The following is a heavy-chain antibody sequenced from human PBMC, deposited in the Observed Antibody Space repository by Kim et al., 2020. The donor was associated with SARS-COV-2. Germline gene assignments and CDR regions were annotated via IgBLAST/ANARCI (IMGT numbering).Heavy chain of an antibody. CDR3: ARGEYYYDSSGYYYYYYGMDV. D-gene: IGHD3-22*01. Sequence: ASVKVSCKASGYTFTSYAMHWVRQAPGQRLEWMGWINAGNGNTKYSQKFQGRVTITRDTSASTAYMELSSLRSEDTAVYYCARGEYYYDSSGYYYYYYGMDVWGQGTTVTVSS. CDR2: INAGNGNT. J-gene: IGHJ6*02. V-gene: IGHV1-3*01. CDR1: GYTFTSYA.